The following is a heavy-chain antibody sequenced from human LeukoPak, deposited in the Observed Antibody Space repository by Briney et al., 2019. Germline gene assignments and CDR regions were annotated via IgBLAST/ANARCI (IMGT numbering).Heavy chain of an antibody. D-gene: IGHD6-6*01. J-gene: IGHJ4*02. V-gene: IGHV3-15*01. Sequence: KSGGSLRLSCAASGFTFSNAWMSWVRQAPGKGLEWVAGIKSKTDGGTTDYAAPVKGRFPISRDDSKNTLYLQMNSLKTEDTAVYYCTGPGDYSSSSVIDYWGQGTLVTVSS. CDR3: TGPGDYSSSSVIDY. CDR1: GFTFSNAW. CDR2: IKSKTDGGTT.